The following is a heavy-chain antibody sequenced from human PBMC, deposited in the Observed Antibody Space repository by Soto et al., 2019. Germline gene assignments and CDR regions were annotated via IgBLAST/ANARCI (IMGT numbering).Heavy chain of an antibody. V-gene: IGHV4-30-4*01. CDR3: ARDDFWSGIYGMDV. D-gene: IGHD3-3*01. CDR2: IYYSGST. Sequence: QVQLQESGPGLVKPSQTLSLTCTVSGGSISSGDYYWSWIRQPPGKGLEWIGYIYYSGSTYYNPSLKSRVTIQVDTSKNQFSPKLSSVTAADTAVYYCARDDFWSGIYGMDVWGQGTTVTVSS. J-gene: IGHJ6*02. CDR1: GGSISSGDYY.